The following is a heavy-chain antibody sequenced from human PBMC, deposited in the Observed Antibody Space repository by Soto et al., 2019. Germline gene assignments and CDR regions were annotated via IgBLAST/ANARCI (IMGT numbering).Heavy chain of an antibody. CDR1: GGTFSSYA. CDR2: IIPIFGTA. J-gene: IGHJ6*02. D-gene: IGHD6-25*01. CDR3: ARDRGLGYRISGAAWYYYYSMDV. Sequence: QVQLVQSGAEVKKPGSSVKVSCKASGGTFSSYAISWVRQAPGQGLEWMGGIIPIFGTANYAQKFQGRVTITADESTSTAYMELSSLRSEDTAVYYCARDRGLGYRISGAAWYYYYSMDVWGQGTTVTVSS. V-gene: IGHV1-69*01.